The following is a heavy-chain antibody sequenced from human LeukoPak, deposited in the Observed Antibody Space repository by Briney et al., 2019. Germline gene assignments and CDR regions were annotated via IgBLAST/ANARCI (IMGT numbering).Heavy chain of an antibody. CDR3: ATHSDAAGFYYYYYMDV. J-gene: IGHJ6*03. V-gene: IGHV4-61*02. Sequence: SETLSLTCTVSGGSISSGTYYWSWIRQPAGKGLEWIGRIYTSGSTNYNPSLKSRVTMSVDTSKNQFSLKLSSVTAADTAVYYCATHSDAAGFYYYYYMDVWGKGTTVIVSS. CDR2: IYTSGST. CDR1: GGSISSGTYY. D-gene: IGHD3-10*01.